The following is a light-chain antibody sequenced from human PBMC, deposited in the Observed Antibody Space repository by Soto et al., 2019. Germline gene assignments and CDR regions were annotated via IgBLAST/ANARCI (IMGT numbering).Light chain of an antibody. Sequence: QSVLTQPASVSGSPGQSITISCTGTSGDIGTYYLVSWYQQHPGRAPKLIIFEGNKRPSGVSNRFSASKSGNMASLAISGLQAEDEADYHCCSYAGRSTVICGGGTQLTVL. CDR3: CSYAGRSTVI. CDR2: EGN. CDR1: SGDIGTYYL. J-gene: IGLJ2*01. V-gene: IGLV2-23*01.